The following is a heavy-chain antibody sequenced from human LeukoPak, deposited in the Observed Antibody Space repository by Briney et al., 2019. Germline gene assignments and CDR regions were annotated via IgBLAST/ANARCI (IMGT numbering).Heavy chain of an antibody. CDR1: GFTFSSYS. Sequence: GGSVRLSGAASGFTFSSYSMNSVRQAPGKGLEGVSSISSSSIYKYYADSVKGRFTISRDNAKKSLYLQMNSLRAEDTAVYYCARSKTYYYESSCSYSVFDYYMDVWGKGTTVTVSS. D-gene: IGHD3-22*01. V-gene: IGHV3-21*01. J-gene: IGHJ6*03. CDR2: ISSSSIYK. CDR3: ARSKTYYYESSCSYSVFDYYMDV.